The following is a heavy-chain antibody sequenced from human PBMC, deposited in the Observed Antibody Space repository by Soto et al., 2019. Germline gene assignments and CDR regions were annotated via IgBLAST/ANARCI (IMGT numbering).Heavy chain of an antibody. Sequence: QLQLQESGPGLVKSSETLSLTCAVSGDSISSSTYYWDWIRQPPGMGLEWIGSVHYSGSTYYNPSLKSRVSISVDTSKNQFSLKVNSVTAADTAVYFCARHRVTLVRGVPTNMYAMDVWGQGTTVTVSS. J-gene: IGHJ6*02. CDR3: ARHRVTLVRGVPTNMYAMDV. CDR1: GDSISSSTYY. CDR2: VHYSGST. V-gene: IGHV4-39*01. D-gene: IGHD3-10*01.